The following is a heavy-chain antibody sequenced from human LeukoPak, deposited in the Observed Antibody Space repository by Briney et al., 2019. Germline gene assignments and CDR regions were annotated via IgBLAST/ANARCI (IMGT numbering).Heavy chain of an antibody. CDR2: ISSSGSTI. V-gene: IGHV3-11*04. CDR1: GFTFSDYY. Sequence: GGSLRLSCAASGFTFSDYYMSWIRQAPGKGLEWVSYISSSGSTIYYADSVKGRFTISRDNAKNSLYLQMNSLRAEDTAVYYCARASYQLPLGDAFDIWGQGTMVTVSS. D-gene: IGHD2-2*01. J-gene: IGHJ3*02. CDR3: ARASYQLPLGDAFDI.